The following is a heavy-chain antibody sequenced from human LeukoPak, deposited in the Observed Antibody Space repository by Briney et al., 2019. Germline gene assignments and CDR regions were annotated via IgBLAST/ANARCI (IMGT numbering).Heavy chain of an antibody. CDR2: INPNSGGT. V-gene: IGHV1-2*02. D-gene: IGHD3-3*01. CDR1: RYTFTGYY. CDR3: ARDLTYEADF. Sequence: GASVTVSFKASRYTFTGYYMHWVRQARGQGVAGMGWINPNSGGTNYAQKFEGMVTMTRDTSISTAYMELSRLRSDDTVVYYCARDLTYEADFWGQGTLVTVSS. J-gene: IGHJ4*02.